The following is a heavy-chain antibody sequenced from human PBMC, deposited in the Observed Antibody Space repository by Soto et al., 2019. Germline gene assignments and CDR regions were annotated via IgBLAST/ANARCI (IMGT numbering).Heavy chain of an antibody. CDR2: IIPIFGTA. J-gene: IGHJ6*02. CDR1: GGTFSSYA. CDR3: ARHVPAAGYYYGMDV. Sequence: QVQLVQSGAEVKKPGSSVKVSCKASGGTFSSYAISWVRQAPGQGLEWMGGIIPIFGTANYAQKFQGRVTXPXXXSXXTAYMELSSLRSEDTAVYYWARHVPAAGYYYGMDVGGPGTTVTVSS. V-gene: IGHV1-69*05. D-gene: IGHD2-2*01.